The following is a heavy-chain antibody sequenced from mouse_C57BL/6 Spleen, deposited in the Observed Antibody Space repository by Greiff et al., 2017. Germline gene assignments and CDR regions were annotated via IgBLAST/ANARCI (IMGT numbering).Heavy chain of an antibody. CDR1: GYTFTSYW. Sequence: QVQLQQSGAELVMPGASVKLSCKASGYTFTSYWMHWVKQRPGQGLEWIGEIDPSDSYTNYNQKFKGKSTLTVDKSSSTAYMQLSSLTSEDSAVYYCARSIGSWYFDVWGTGTTVTVSS. CDR3: ARSIGSWYFDV. D-gene: IGHD1-1*01. J-gene: IGHJ1*03. CDR2: IDPSDSYT. V-gene: IGHV1-69*01.